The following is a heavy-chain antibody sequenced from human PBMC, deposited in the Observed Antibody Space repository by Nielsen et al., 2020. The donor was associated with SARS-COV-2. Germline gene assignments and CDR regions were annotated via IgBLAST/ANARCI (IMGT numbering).Heavy chain of an antibody. D-gene: IGHD4-17*01. CDR3: AKLIDYGDSDFDL. Sequence: GGSLRLSCAASGFTFSSYSMNWVRQAPGKELEWVSYISSSSSTIYYADSVKGRFTISRDNAKNSLYLQMNSLRAEDTAVYYCAKLIDYGDSDFDLWGRGTLVTVSS. V-gene: IGHV3-48*01. J-gene: IGHJ2*01. CDR1: GFTFSSYS. CDR2: ISSSSSTI.